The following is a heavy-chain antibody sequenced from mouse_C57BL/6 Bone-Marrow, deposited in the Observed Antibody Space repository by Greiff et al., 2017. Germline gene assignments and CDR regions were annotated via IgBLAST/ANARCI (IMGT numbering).Heavy chain of an antibody. Sequence: QVQLQQSGAELVKPGASVKLSCKASGYTFTSYWMHWVKQRPGQGLEWIGMIHPNSGSTNYNEKFKSKATLTVDKSSSTAYMQLSSLTSEDSAVYYCAREKWLRYAMDYWGQGTSVTVSS. J-gene: IGHJ4*01. CDR1: GYTFTSYW. D-gene: IGHD2-2*01. CDR3: AREKWLRYAMDY. V-gene: IGHV1-64*01. CDR2: IHPNSGST.